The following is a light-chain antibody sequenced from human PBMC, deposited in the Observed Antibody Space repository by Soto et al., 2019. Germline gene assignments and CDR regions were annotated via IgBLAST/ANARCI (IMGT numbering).Light chain of an antibody. CDR1: QSVSSY. CDR2: DSS. Sequence: EIVLTQSPATLSLSPGERATLSCRASQSVSSYLAWYQQKPGQAPRLLIYDSSNRATGIPARFSGSGSGTYITLTISSLETEDFAVYYCQQRSNWPPYTFGQGTKLEIK. V-gene: IGKV3-11*01. J-gene: IGKJ2*01. CDR3: QQRSNWPPYT.